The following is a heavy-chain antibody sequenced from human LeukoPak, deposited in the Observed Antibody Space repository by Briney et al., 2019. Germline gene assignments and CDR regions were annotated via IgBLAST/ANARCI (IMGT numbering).Heavy chain of an antibody. CDR1: GFTFSSYA. J-gene: IGHJ4*02. CDR2: ISYDGSNK. Sequence: GRSLRLSCAASGFTFSSYAMHWVRQAPGKGLEWVAVISYDGSNKYYADSMKGRFTISRDNSKNTLYLQMNSLRAEDTAVFYCARELGGIVVVVAAQPGPYDYWGQGTLVTVSS. CDR3: ARELGGIVVVVAAQPGPYDY. V-gene: IGHV3-30-3*01. D-gene: IGHD2-15*01.